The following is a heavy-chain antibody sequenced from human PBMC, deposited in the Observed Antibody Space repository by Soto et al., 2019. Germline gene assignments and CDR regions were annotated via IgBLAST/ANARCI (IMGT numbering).Heavy chain of an antibody. V-gene: IGHV1-69*01. CDR3: ARDRYDYSSSWFRMDV. Sequence: QVQLVQSGAEVKKPGSSVKVSCKASGGTFSSYAISWVRQAPGQGLEWMGGIIPIFGTANYAQKFQGRVTITADESTSTGYMELSSLRSEDTAVYYCARDRYDYSSSWFRMDVWGQGTTVTVSS. J-gene: IGHJ6*02. D-gene: IGHD6-13*01. CDR1: GGTFSSYA. CDR2: IIPIFGTA.